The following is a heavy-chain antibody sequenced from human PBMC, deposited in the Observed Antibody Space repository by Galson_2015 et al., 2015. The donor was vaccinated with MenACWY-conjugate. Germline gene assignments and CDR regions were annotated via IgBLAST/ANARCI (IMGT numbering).Heavy chain of an antibody. J-gene: IGHJ4*02. D-gene: IGHD2-2*01. CDR2: IYYSGST. Sequence: SEPLSLTCRDSGGSISSSYWSWIRQPPGQRPEWIGLIYYSGSTYYNPSLSSRVTISIETSKNQVSLHLSSVTAADTAVYYCARGGASSQPFDCWGQGTLVTVSS. CDR1: GGSISSSY. CDR3: ARGGASSQPFDC. V-gene: IGHV4-59*01.